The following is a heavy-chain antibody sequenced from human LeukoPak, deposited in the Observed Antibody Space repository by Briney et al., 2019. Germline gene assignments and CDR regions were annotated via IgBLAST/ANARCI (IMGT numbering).Heavy chain of an antibody. J-gene: IGHJ4*02. CDR2: VSPPGGGT. CDR3: AKLAKYFYGSETFYFFEH. Sequence: GGSLRLSCAASGFSFSYHGMNWVRQAPGKGLEWLSGVSPPGGGTYYADSVKGRFTISRDDSRNTLSLQMNSLRVEDTAVYYCAKLAKYFYGSETFYFFEHWGQGTPVTASS. CDR1: GFSFSYHG. V-gene: IGHV3-23*01. D-gene: IGHD3-10*01.